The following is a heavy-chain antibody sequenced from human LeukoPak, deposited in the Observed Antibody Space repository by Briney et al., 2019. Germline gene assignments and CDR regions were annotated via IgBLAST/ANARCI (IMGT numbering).Heavy chain of an antibody. J-gene: IGHJ6*03. Sequence: SQTLSLTCTVSGGSISSGSYYWSWIRQPAGKGLEWIGRIYTSGSTNYNPSLKSRVTMSVDTSKNQISLKLSSVTAADTAVYYCAREHETEESYYGSGSYFYYYYMDVWGKGTTVTVSS. V-gene: IGHV4-61*02. CDR1: GGSISSGSYY. D-gene: IGHD3-10*01. CDR2: IYTSGST. CDR3: AREHETEESYYGSGSYFYYYYMDV.